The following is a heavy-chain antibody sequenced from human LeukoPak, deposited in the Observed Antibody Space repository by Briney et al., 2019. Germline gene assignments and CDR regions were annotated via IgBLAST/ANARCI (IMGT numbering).Heavy chain of an antibody. CDR1: GYTFTSYD. Sequence: ASVKVSCKASGYTFTSYDINWVRQATGQGLEWMGWMNPNSGNTGYAQKFQGRVTMTRNTSISTAYMELSSLRSEDTAVYYCARAASRVVAAFYYYYYMDVWGKGTTVTISS. J-gene: IGHJ6*03. CDR2: MNPNSGNT. V-gene: IGHV1-8*01. CDR3: ARAASRVVAAFYYYYYMDV. D-gene: IGHD2-15*01.